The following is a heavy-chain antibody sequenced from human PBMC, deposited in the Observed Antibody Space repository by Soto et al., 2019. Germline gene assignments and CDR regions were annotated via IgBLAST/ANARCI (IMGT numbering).Heavy chain of an antibody. CDR1: GDSISTFY. J-gene: IGHJ4*02. CDR3: ARGRTVRNYADDSSDYFYFFDY. V-gene: IGHV4-59*01. Sequence: PSETLSLTCTVSGDSISTFYWGWMRQSPGKELEWIGYVYYTGSTNYNPSLKSRVTISVDRSKNQFSLKLTSAIAADTAVYYCARGRTVRNYADDSSDYFYFFDYWGQGTQVTVSS. D-gene: IGHD3-22*01. CDR2: VYYTGST.